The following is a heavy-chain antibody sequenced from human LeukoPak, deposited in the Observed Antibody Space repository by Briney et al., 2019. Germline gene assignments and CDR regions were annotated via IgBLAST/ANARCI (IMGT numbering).Heavy chain of an antibody. CDR1: GFTFSSYG. CDR2: ISGSGGST. D-gene: IGHD3-22*01. CDR3: AKGSFYDSSGYYPIHFDY. V-gene: IGHV3-23*01. Sequence: GGSLGLSCAASGFTFSSYGMSWVRQAPGKGLEWVSAISGSGGSTYYADSVKGRFTISRDNSKNTLYLQMNSLRAEDTAVYYCAKGSFYDSSGYYPIHFDYWGQGTLVTVSS. J-gene: IGHJ4*02.